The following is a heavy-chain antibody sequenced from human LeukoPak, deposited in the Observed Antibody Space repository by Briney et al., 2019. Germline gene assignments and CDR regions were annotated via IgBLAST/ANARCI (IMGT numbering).Heavy chain of an antibody. CDR1: GVTFSSYA. Sequence: GGSLRLSCAASGVTFSSYAMSWVRQTPGKGLEWVSVISGSGGSTDYADSVKGRFTISRDNSKNTLYVQMNSLRAEDTAVYYCARVNINNWHSCDYWGQGTLVTVSS. J-gene: IGHJ4*02. CDR2: ISGSGGST. D-gene: IGHD1-1*01. CDR3: ARVNINNWHSCDY. V-gene: IGHV3-23*01.